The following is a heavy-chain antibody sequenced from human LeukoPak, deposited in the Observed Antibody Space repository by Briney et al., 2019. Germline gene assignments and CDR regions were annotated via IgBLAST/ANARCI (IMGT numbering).Heavy chain of an antibody. CDR2: IIPIFGTA. J-gene: IGHJ4*02. D-gene: IGHD5-24*01. CDR3: ARGNGGYNYFVLPLDY. CDR1: GGTFSSYA. V-gene: IGHV1-69*05. Sequence: EASVKVSCKASGGTFSSYAISWVRQAPGQGLEWMGGIIPIFGTANYAQKFQGRVTITTDESTSTAYMELSSLRSEDTAVYYCARGNGGYNYFVLPLDYWGQGTLVTVSS.